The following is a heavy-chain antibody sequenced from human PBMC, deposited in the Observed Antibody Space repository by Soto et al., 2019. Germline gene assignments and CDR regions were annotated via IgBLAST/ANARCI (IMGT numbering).Heavy chain of an antibody. D-gene: IGHD2-2*01. J-gene: IGHJ6*02. CDR1: GGTFSSYA. V-gene: IGHV1-69*13. Sequence: SVKVSCKASGGTFSSYAISWVRQAPGQGLEWMGGIIPIFGTANYAQKFQGRVTITADESTSTAYMELSSLRSEDTAVYYCARDKLGYCSRTSCYDYYYYGMDVWGQGTTVTVSS. CDR3: ARDKLGYCSRTSCYDYYYYGMDV. CDR2: IIPIFGTA.